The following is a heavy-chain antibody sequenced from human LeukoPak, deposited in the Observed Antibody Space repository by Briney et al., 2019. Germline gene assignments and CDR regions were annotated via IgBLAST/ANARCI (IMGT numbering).Heavy chain of an antibody. V-gene: IGHV3-66*01. D-gene: IGHD3-22*01. CDR3: ARDQARHDSSGYYDYYYYYYYGMDV. Sequence: GGSLRLSCAASGFTVSSNYMSWVRQAPGKGLEWVSVIYSGGSTYYADSVKGRCTISKDKSKKTLYLQMNSLRADDTAVYYCARDQARHDSSGYYDYYYYYYYGMDVWGQGTTVTVSS. J-gene: IGHJ6*02. CDR1: GFTVSSNY. CDR2: IYSGGST.